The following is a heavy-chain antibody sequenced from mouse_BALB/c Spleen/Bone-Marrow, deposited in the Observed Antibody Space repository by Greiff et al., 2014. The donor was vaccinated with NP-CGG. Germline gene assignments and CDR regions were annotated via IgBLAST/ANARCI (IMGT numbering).Heavy chain of an antibody. Sequence: VQLQQPGAELVKPGASVKLSCTASGFNIKDTYMHWVKQRPEQGLEWIGRIDPANGNTKYDPKFQGKATITADTSSNTAYLQLSSLTSVDTAVYYCARYYYGSSYFDHWGQGTTLTVSS. CDR3: ARYYYGSSYFDH. J-gene: IGHJ2*01. CDR2: IDPANGNT. D-gene: IGHD1-1*01. V-gene: IGHV14-3*02. CDR1: GFNIKDTY.